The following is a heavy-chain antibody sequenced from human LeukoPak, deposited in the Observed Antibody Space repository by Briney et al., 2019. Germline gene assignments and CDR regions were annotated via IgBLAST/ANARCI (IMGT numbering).Heavy chain of an antibody. Sequence: ASVKVSCKASGYTFTSYDINWVRQATGQGLEWMAWMNPNSGNTGYAQKFQGRVTMTRNNSISTAYMELSNLRSEDTAVYYCARGSGWPYYYYMDVWGKGTTVTVSS. J-gene: IGHJ6*03. D-gene: IGHD6-19*01. V-gene: IGHV1-8*01. CDR2: MNPNSGNT. CDR1: GYTFTSYD. CDR3: ARGSGWPYYYYMDV.